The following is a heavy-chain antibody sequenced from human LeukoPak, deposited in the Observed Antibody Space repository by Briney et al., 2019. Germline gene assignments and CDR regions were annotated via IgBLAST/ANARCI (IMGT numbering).Heavy chain of an antibody. D-gene: IGHD5-12*01. J-gene: IGHJ4*02. CDR1: GFTFDDYG. Sequence: GGSLRLSCAASGFTFDDYGMSWVRQVPGKGLEWVSGIHWNGGTTVYADSVKGRFTISRDNAKNSLYLQMNSLRAEDTAFYYCSRVGYSGYDSYFDYWGQGTLVTVSS. CDR2: IHWNGGTT. V-gene: IGHV3-20*04. CDR3: SRVGYSGYDSYFDY.